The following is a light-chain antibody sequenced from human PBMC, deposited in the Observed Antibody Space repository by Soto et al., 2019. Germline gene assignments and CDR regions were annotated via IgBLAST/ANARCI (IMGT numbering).Light chain of an antibody. J-gene: IGKJ1*01. CDR1: QSVDSRV. V-gene: IGKV3-20*01. Sequence: EIVLTQSPGSLSLSPGERATLSCRASQSVDSRVFARYQQRPGQAPRLLIYGASRKTTGIPDRFTGSGSGTAFTLTISGLEPEDVAHYYCQQYESSVTFGLGTKVESK. CDR3: QQYESSVT. CDR2: GAS.